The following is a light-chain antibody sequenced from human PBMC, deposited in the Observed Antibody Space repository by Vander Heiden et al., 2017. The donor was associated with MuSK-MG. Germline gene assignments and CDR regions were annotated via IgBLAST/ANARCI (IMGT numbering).Light chain of an antibody. CDR1: SPSVGAYDY. CDR3: SSYKTTSLEVV. V-gene: IGLV2-14*03. Sequence: QSALTQPASLSGSPARSVTFPCTGPSPSVGAYDYVSWCQPHPGKGHKLIVSAVKNRPSGVPYRFAGSTSGNNASPTLSEPPAEDEADYYGSSYKTTSLEVVLGGGTKLTV. CDR2: AVK. J-gene: IGLJ2*01.